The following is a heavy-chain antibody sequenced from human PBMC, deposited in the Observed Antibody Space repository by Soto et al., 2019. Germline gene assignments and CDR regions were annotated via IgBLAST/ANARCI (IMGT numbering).Heavy chain of an antibody. V-gene: IGHV6-1*01. J-gene: IGHJ3*01. CDR3: ARGKSSGFDV. D-gene: IGHD3-10*01. CDR1: WDSFSSNGVG. Sequence: PSQTLSLTCAISWDSFSSNGVGWNWIRQSPSRGLEWLGRTYYRAKWYNDYAVSVKSRITVNPDTSRNQFSLQLSSVTPEDTAVYYCARGKSSGFDVWGQGTMVTVSS. CDR2: TYYRAKWYN.